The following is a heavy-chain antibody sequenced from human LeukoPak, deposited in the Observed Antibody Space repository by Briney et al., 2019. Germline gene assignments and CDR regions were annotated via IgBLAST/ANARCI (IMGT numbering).Heavy chain of an antibody. CDR2: INSDGSST. CDR3: VRDGYSYGFMLAFDI. J-gene: IGHJ3*02. V-gene: IGHV3-74*01. CDR1: GFTFSGYW. Sequence: QPGGSLRLSCAASGFTFSGYWTHWVRQAPGKGLVWVSRINSDGSSTSYADSVKGRFTISRDSAKNTLYLQMNSLRAEDTAVYYCVRDGYSYGFMLAFDIWGLGTRVTVSS. D-gene: IGHD5-18*01.